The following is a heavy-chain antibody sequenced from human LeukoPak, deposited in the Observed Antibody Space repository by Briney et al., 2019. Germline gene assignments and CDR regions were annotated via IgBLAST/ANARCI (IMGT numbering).Heavy chain of an antibody. CDR1: GFTFSSYA. J-gene: IGHJ6*03. V-gene: IGHV3-23*01. D-gene: IGHD3-3*01. CDR2: ISGSGGST. CDR3: AKGTYYDFWSGYGEYYMDV. Sequence: GGSLRLSCAASGFTFSSYAMSWVRQAPGKGLEWVSAISGSGGSTYYADSVKGRFTISRDNSKNTLYLQMNSLRAEDTAVYYCAKGTYYDFWSGYGEYYMDVWGKGTTVTVSS.